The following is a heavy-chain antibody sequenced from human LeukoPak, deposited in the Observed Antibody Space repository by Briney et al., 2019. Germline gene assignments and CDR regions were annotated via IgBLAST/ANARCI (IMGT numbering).Heavy chain of an antibody. Sequence: ASVKVSCKVSGYTLTELSIHWVRQAPGKGLEWMGGLDSEDGETTYAQKFQGRVTMTEDTPIDTAFMELSSLRSEDTVVYYCVVKTTLVAGTRGGFRLDPLSSWFYPWGQGTLVTVSS. CDR3: VVKTTLVAGTRGGFRLDPLSSWFYP. CDR1: GYTLTELS. V-gene: IGHV1-24*01. J-gene: IGHJ5*02. CDR2: LDSEDGET. D-gene: IGHD6-19*01.